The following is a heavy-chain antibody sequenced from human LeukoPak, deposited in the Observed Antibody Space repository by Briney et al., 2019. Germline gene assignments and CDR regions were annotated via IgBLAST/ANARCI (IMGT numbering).Heavy chain of an antibody. CDR1: GFTFSSYA. CDR3: AKESPYAVGGTGRVYYFDY. Sequence: GGSLRLSCAASGFTFSSYAISWVRQAPGKGLGWVAAISNSGRTYYADSVKGRLTISRDNSKNTVHLQMNSLRAEDTAVYYCAKESPYAVGGTGRVYYFDYWGQGALVAVSS. J-gene: IGHJ4*02. D-gene: IGHD1-26*01. CDR2: ISNSGRT. V-gene: IGHV3-23*01.